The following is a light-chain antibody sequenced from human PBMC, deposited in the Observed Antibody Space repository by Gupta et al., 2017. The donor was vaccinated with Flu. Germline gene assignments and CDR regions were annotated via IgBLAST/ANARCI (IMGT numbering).Light chain of an antibody. CDR1: QSISSW. J-gene: IGKJ1*01. Sequence: DIQMTQSPSTLSASVGDRVTITCRASQSISSWLAWYQQKPGKAPKLLIYKASSLESGVPSRFSGSGSGTXFTLTIXSLQPDDFATYYCQQYNSCSWAFGXGTKVEIK. CDR3: QQYNSCSWA. V-gene: IGKV1-5*03. CDR2: KAS.